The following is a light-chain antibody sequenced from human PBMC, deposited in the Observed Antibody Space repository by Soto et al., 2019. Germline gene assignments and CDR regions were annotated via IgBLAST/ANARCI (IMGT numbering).Light chain of an antibody. V-gene: IGLV2-23*03. CDR2: EGS. J-gene: IGLJ1*01. Sequence: QSVLTRRASVSGSPGQSITISCTGTSSDVGCYNLVSWYQQHPGKAPKLMIYEGSKRPSGVSNRFSGSKSGNTASLTISGLQAEDEADYYCCSYAGSSTVFGTGTKLTVL. CDR1: SSDVGCYNL. CDR3: CSYAGSSTV.